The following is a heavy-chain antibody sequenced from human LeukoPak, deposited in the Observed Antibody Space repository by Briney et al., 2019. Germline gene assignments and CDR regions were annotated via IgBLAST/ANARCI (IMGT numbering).Heavy chain of an antibody. V-gene: IGHV4-34*01. Sequence: NTSETLSLTCAVYGGSFSGYYWSWIRQPPGKGLEWIGEINHSGSTNYNPSLKSRVTISVDTSKNQFSLKLSSVTAADTAVYYCARGTGGSSCSHWGQGTLVTDSS. CDR1: GGSFSGYY. D-gene: IGHD6-13*01. CDR3: ARGTGGSSCSH. J-gene: IGHJ4*02. CDR2: INHSGST.